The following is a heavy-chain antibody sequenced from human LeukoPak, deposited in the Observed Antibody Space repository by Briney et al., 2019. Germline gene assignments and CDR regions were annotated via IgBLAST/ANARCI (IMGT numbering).Heavy chain of an antibody. CDR2: INPNSGDT. V-gene: IGHV1-2*02. CDR3: ARPRLGGYDLYY. Sequence: GASVKVSCKASGYTFTGYYMHWVRQAPGQGLEWMGWINPNSGDTNYAQKFQGRVTMTRDTSISTAYMELSRLRSDDTAVYYCARPRLGGYDLYYWGQGTLVTVSS. CDR1: GYTFTGYY. J-gene: IGHJ4*02. D-gene: IGHD5-12*01.